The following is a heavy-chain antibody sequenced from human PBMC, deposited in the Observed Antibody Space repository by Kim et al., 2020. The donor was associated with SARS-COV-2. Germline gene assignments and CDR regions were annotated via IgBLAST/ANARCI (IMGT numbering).Heavy chain of an antibody. J-gene: IGHJ6*02. CDR1: GYSFTSYW. CDR3: ASLGFGSGGGVHYYGMDV. V-gene: IGHV5-51*01. CDR2: IYPGDSDT. D-gene: IGHD3-10*01. Sequence: GESLKISCKGSGYSFTSYWIGWVRQMPGKGLEWMGIIYPGDSDTRYSPSFQGQVTISADKSISTAYLQWSSLKASDTAMYYCASLGFGSGGGVHYYGMDVWGQVTTVTVSS.